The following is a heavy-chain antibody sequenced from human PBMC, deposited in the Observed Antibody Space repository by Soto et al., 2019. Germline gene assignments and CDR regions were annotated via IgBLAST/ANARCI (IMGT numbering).Heavy chain of an antibody. CDR2: INPDGREK. CDR3: SRSLNF. J-gene: IGHJ4*02. CDR1: GFSFSNFW. V-gene: IGHV3-7*01. Sequence: GGSLRLSCAASGFSFSNFWMDWVRQAPGKGLEWVANINPDGREKHYVDSVKGRFTISRDNAKNSLYLQMSSLTAEDSVLYYCSRSLNFWGRGTRVTVSS.